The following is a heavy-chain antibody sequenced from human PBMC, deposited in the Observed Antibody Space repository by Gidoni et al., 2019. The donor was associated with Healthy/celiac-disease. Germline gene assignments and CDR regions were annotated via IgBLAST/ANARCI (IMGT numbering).Heavy chain of an antibody. V-gene: IGHV3-21*01. Sequence: EVQLVESGGGLVKPGGSLRLSCAASGFTFRSYRMHWVRPAPGKGLGWVASISSSSSYIYYADSVKGRFTSSRDNAKNSLYLQMNSLRAEDTAVYYCARALGYCSSTSCYANWFDPWGQGTLVTVSS. CDR2: ISSSSSYI. CDR3: ARALGYCSSTSCYANWFDP. CDR1: GFTFRSYR. D-gene: IGHD2-2*01. J-gene: IGHJ5*02.